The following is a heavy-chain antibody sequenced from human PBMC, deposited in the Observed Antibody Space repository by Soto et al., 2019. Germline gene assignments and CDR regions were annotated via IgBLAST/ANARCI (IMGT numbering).Heavy chain of an antibody. D-gene: IGHD1-26*01. V-gene: IGHV1-69*01. J-gene: IGHJ6*02. CDR2: IIPIFVTA. CDR3: GSGSNITYYYGMDV. CDR1: GGTFSSYA. Sequence: QVQLVQSGAEVKKPGSSVKVSCKASGGTFSSYAISWVRQAPGQGLEWMGGIIPIFVTANYAQKFQGRVTITADDSTSTVNVELSRLRSEDTAVYYCGSGSNITYYYGMDVWGQGTTVTVSS.